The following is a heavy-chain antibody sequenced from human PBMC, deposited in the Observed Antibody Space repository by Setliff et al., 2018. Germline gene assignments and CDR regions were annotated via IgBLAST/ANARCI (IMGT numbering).Heavy chain of an antibody. CDR3: ARDRDKSYGFSGWVDP. Sequence: GASVKVSCKASGYTFTSYYMHWVRQAPGQGLEWMGIINPSGGSTSYAQKFQGRVTMTRDTSTSTVYMELCSLRSEDTAVYYCARDRDKSYGFSGWVDPWGQGTLVTVSS. V-gene: IGHV1-46*01. D-gene: IGHD5-18*01. CDR1: GYTFTSYY. J-gene: IGHJ5*02. CDR2: INPSGGST.